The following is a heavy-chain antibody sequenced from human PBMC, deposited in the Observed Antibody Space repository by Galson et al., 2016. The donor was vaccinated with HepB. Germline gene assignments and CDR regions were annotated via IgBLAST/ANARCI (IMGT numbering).Heavy chain of an antibody. Sequence: SVKVSCKASGFTFTDYHMHWLRQAPGQGLEWMGRIDRPSGDTKYAQKFQGRVTMTRDTSISTIYMELSSLTSDDTAVYYCARGCGFGGGLDYWGQGTLVTVSS. J-gene: IGHJ4*02. V-gene: IGHV1-2*06. CDR3: ARGCGFGGGLDY. D-gene: IGHD2-21*01. CDR1: GFTFTDYH. CDR2: IDRPSGDT.